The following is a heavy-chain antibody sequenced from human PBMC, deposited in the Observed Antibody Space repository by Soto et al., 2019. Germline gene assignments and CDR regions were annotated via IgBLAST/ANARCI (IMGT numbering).Heavy chain of an antibody. CDR1: GFTVSSNY. Sequence: GGSLRLSCAASGFTVSSNYMSWVRQAPGKGLEWVSVIYSGGSTYYADSVKGRFTISRDNSKNTLYLQMNSLRAEDTAGYYCAKLNRNGSGSYYYYYYYMDVWGKGTTVTVSS. J-gene: IGHJ6*03. D-gene: IGHD3-10*01. CDR2: IYSGGST. CDR3: AKLNRNGSGSYYYYYYYMDV. V-gene: IGHV3-66*04.